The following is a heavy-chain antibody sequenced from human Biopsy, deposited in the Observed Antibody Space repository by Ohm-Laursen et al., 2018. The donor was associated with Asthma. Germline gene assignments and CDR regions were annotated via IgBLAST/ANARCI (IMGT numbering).Heavy chain of an antibody. V-gene: IGHV3-7*01. J-gene: IGHJ1*01. D-gene: IGHD3-3*02. Sequence: LTLTCAASGFTFGDYWMSWVRQVPGKGLEWVANIKHDGTEKNHVDSLEGRFTISRDNAKNSLYLQMNSLRAEDTAVYYCARTFHFWSPYHAEHYQLWGQGTLVTVPS. CDR1: GFTFGDYW. CDR2: IKHDGTEK. CDR3: ARTFHFWSPYHAEHYQL.